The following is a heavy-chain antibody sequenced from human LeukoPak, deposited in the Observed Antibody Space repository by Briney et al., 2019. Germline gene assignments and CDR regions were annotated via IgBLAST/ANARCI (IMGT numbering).Heavy chain of an antibody. J-gene: IGHJ4*02. Sequence: GGSLRLSCAASGFTFSSYSMNWVRQAPGKGLEWVSSISSSSSYISYADSVKGRFTISRDNAKNSLYLQMNSLRAEDTAVYYCASGARVDDLDYWGQGTLVTVSS. V-gene: IGHV3-21*01. D-gene: IGHD4/OR15-4a*01. CDR2: ISSSSSYI. CDR3: ASGARVDDLDY. CDR1: GFTFSSYS.